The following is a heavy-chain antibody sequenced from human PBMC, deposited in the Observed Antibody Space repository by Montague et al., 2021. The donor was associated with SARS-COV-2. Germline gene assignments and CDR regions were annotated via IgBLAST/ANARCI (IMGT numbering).Heavy chain of an antibody. V-gene: IGHV3-7*01. Sequence: SLRLSCAASGFTFSNLCMSWVRQAPGKGLEWVSNIKPDESEKNYADSVKGRFSISRDNAKNSLYLQMNNLRVEDTAMYYCAKNGAALGLDVWGQGTSGSVSS. J-gene: IGHJ6*02. CDR1: GFTFSNLC. CDR2: IKPDESEK. D-gene: IGHD2-15*01. CDR3: AKNGAALGLDV.